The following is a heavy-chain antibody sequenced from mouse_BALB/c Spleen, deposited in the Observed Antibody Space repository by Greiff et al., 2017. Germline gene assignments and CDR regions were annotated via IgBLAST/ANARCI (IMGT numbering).Heavy chain of an antibody. V-gene: IGHV1S81*02. D-gene: IGHD3-2*02. CDR2: INPSNGGT. CDR1: GYTFTSYY. CDR3: TRRLLGAMDY. Sequence: QVQLQQSGAELVKPGASVKLSCKASGYTFTSYYMYWVKQRPGQGLEWIGGINPSNGGTNFNEKFKSKATLTVDKSSSTAYMQLSSLTSEDSAVYYCTRRLLGAMDYWGQGTSVTVSS. J-gene: IGHJ4*01.